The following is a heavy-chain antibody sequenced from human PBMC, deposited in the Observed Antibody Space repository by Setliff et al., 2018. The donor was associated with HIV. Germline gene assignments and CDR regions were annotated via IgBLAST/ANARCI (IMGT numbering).Heavy chain of an antibody. CDR3: ARGWIYYDFKGNSRYWGYLDQ. D-gene: IGHD3-16*01. V-gene: IGHV4-38-2*01. CDR1: GSSISSVYY. J-gene: IGHJ4*02. CDR2: IYNTGNT. Sequence: SETLSLTCAVSGSSISSVYYWNWVRQPPGKGLEWIGSIYNTGNTYYNSSLRRRVFISRDASKKFFSLKVNSVTAADTAVYYCARGWIYYDFKGNSRYWGYLDQWGQGTLVTVS.